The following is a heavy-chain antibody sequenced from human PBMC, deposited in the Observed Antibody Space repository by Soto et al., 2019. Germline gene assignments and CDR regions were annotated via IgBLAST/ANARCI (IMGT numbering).Heavy chain of an antibody. CDR2: ISYDGSNK. CDR3: ARVNWNLGYYGMDV. CDR1: GFTFSSYG. J-gene: IGHJ6*02. D-gene: IGHD1-7*01. V-gene: IGHV3-30*03. Sequence: GGSLRLSCAASGFTFSSYGMHWVRQAPGKGLEWVAVISYDGSNKYYADSVKGRFTISRDNSKNTLYLQMNSLRAEDTAVYYCARVNWNLGYYGMDVWGQGTTVTV.